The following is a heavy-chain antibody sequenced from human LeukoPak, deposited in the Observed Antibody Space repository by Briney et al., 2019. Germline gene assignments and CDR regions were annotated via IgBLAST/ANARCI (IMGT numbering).Heavy chain of an antibody. CDR3: ATNLSGNDNY. Sequence: SVKVSCKASGGTFSSYAISWVRQAPGQGLEWTGGIIPIFGTANYAQKFQGRVTITTDESTSTAYMELSSLRSEDTAVYYCATNLSGNDNYWGQGTLVTVSS. V-gene: IGHV1-69*05. CDR1: GGTFSSYA. J-gene: IGHJ4*02. D-gene: IGHD1-26*01. CDR2: IIPIFGTA.